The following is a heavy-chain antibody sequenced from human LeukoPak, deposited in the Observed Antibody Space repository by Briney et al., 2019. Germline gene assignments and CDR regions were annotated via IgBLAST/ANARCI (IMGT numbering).Heavy chain of an antibody. D-gene: IGHD6-19*01. Sequence: SETLSLTCTVSGGSISSSSYYWGWIRQPPGKGLEWIGSIYYSGSTYYNPSLKSRVTISVDTSENQFSLKLSSVTAADTAVYYCARRRTGYSSGWPSYYFDYWGQGTLVTVSS. V-gene: IGHV4-39*01. J-gene: IGHJ4*02. CDR3: ARRRTGYSSGWPSYYFDY. CDR1: GGSISSSSYY. CDR2: IYYSGST.